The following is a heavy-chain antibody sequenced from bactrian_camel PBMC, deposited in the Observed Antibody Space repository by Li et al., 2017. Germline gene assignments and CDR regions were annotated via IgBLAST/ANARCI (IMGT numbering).Heavy chain of an antibody. CDR2: IHSDGST. J-gene: IGHJ4*01. Sequence: QLVESGGGSVQAGGSLRLSCTSSTFTFDASDMGWYRQARGSECELVSGIHSDGSTYYADSVKGRFQIFKDNVKNTLTLQLNNVEVEDTAMYYCAAQDALGDYCYAMDPTGYRNWGQGTQVTVS. CDR1: TFTFDASD. CDR3: AAQDALGDYCYAMDPTGYRN. V-gene: IGHV3S55*01. D-gene: IGHD2*01.